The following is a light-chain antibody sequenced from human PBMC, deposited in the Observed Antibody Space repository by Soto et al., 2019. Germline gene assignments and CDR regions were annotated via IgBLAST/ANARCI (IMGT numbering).Light chain of an antibody. V-gene: IGKV3-15*01. CDR1: QPIGTN. Sequence: EVVMTQSPATLSVSPGERATLSCRTSQPIGTNLGWYQQKPGQAPRLLIYDASIRDTGIPARFSGSGSGTEFTLTISSLQSEDFAVYYCQHYDRWPPTFGQGTRVEI. J-gene: IGKJ1*01. CDR3: QHYDRWPPT. CDR2: DAS.